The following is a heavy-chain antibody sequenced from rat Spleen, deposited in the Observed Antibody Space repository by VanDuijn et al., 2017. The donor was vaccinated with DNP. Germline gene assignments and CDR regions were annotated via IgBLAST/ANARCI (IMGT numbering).Heavy chain of an antibody. CDR2: ISTSGGST. D-gene: IGHD5-1*01. CDR1: GFTFTNFG. CDR3: TTELGDY. V-gene: IGHV5-27*01. J-gene: IGHJ2*01. Sequence: EVQLVESGGGLVQPRGSLKLSCAASGFTFTNFGMAWVRQAPTKGLEWVASISTSGGSTYYRDSVKGRFTVSRDNAKSTLYLQMDSLRSEDTATYYCTTELGDYWGQGVMVTVSS.